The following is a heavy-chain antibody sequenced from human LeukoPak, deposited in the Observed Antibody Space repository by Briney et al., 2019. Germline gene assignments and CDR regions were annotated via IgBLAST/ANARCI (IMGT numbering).Heavy chain of an antibody. Sequence: SETLSLTCAVYGGSFSGYYWSWIRQPPGKGLEWIGEINHSGSTNYNPSLKSRVTISVDRSKNQFSLKLSSVTAADTAVYYCATSNGKGYCSGGSCYSGWSDPWGQGTLVTVSS. CDR3: ATSNGKGYCSGGSCYSGWSDP. J-gene: IGHJ5*02. D-gene: IGHD2-15*01. V-gene: IGHV4-34*01. CDR2: INHSGST. CDR1: GGSFSGYY.